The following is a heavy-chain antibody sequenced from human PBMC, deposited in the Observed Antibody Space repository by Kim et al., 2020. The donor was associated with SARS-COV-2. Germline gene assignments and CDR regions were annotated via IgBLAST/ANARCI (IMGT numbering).Heavy chain of an antibody. J-gene: IGHJ4*02. CDR3: ARNYGDLDY. CDR1: GYTFTDYY. Sequence: ASVKVSCTTSGYTFTDYYLHWVRQAPGQGLEWMGRIYPPSGATNYAPKFQGRVTVTRDTSISTSYMYPTRLTSDDTAIYFCARNYGDLDYWGQGTLVTVS. V-gene: IGHV1-2*06. CDR2: IYPPSGAT. D-gene: IGHD4-17*01.